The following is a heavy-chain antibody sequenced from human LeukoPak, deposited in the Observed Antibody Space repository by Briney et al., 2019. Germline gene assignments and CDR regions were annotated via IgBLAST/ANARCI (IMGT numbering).Heavy chain of an antibody. V-gene: IGHV1-24*01. D-gene: IGHD3-22*01. J-gene: IGHJ4*02. CDR3: ATDRYYYDSPPHINFDY. CDR2: FDPEDGET. Sequence: VASVKVSCKVSGYTLTELSMHWVRQAPGKGLEWMGGFDPEDGETIYAQKLQGRVTMTEDTSTDTAYMELSSLRSEDTAVYYCATDRYYYDSPPHINFDYWGQGTLVTVSS. CDR1: GYTLTELS.